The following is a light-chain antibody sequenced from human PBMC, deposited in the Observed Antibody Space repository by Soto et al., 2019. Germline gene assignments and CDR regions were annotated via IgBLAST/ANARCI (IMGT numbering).Light chain of an antibody. CDR2: DVN. V-gene: IGLV2-11*01. CDR1: SSDVGGYKY. CDR3: CSYAGSSTVVL. Sequence: QSALTQPRSVSGSPGQSVAISCTGTSSDVGGYKYVSWYQQHPGRAPKLIIFDVNKRPSGVPDRFSASKSGNTASLAISGLQAEDEAEYYCCSYAGSSTVVLFGGGTKLTVL. J-gene: IGLJ2*01.